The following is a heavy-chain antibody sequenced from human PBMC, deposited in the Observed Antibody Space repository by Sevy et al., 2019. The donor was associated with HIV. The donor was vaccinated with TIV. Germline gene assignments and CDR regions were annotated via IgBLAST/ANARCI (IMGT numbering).Heavy chain of an antibody. Sequence: SETLSLTCTVSGGSISSSSYYWGWIRQPPGKGLEWIGSIYYSGSTYYNPSLKSRVTISVDTSKNQCSLKLSSVTAADTAVYYCARFPRSFMTTVTTIDYWGQGTLVTVSS. CDR2: IYYSGST. CDR1: GGSISSSSYY. D-gene: IGHD4-17*01. CDR3: ARFPRSFMTTVTTIDY. V-gene: IGHV4-39*01. J-gene: IGHJ4*02.